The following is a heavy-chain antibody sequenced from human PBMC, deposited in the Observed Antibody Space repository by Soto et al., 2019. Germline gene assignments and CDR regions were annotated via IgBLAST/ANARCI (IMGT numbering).Heavy chain of an antibody. Sequence: QVQLQESGPGLVKPSETLSLTYTVSGGSVSSGSYYWSWIRQPPGKGLEWIGYIYYIGSTKYNPSLKSRVTISVDTSKNQFSRKLSYVTAANTAVYYCAGEFSMVRGVIALGYWGQGTMVTVSS. D-gene: IGHD3-10*01. CDR2: IYYIGST. CDR1: GGSVSSGSYY. V-gene: IGHV4-61*01. J-gene: IGHJ4*02. CDR3: AGEFSMVRGVIALGY.